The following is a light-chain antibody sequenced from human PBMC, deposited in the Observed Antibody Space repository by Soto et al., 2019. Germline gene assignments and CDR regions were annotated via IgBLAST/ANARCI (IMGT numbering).Light chain of an antibody. J-gene: IGLJ2*01. CDR2: EVS. Sequence: QSALTQPASVSGSPGQSITISCTGTSSDVGAYNYVSWFQQHPGKAPKLMIYEVSNRPSGISSRFSGSKSGNTASLTISGLQAEDDADYYFSSYTSTSTLVFGGGTKVTVL. CDR3: SSYTSTSTLV. V-gene: IGLV2-14*01. CDR1: SSDVGAYNY.